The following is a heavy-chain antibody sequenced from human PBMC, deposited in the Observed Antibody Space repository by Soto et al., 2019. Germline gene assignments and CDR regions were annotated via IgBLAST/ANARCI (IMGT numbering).Heavy chain of an antibody. CDR1: GGSVGSYY. CDR3: ARHSNRNYGLYYFDY. V-gene: IGHV4-59*08. D-gene: IGHD4-4*01. J-gene: IGHJ4*02. Sequence: SETLPLTCTVSGGSVGSYYWSWIRQSPGKGPEWIGYIYYSGSTKYKPSLKSRVTMSVDTSKNQFSLKVSSATAADTAVYYCARHSNRNYGLYYFDYWGLGALVTVSS. CDR2: IYYSGST.